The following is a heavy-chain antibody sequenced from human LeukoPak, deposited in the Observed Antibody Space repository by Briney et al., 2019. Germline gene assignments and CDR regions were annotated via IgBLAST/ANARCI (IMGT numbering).Heavy chain of an antibody. CDR1: GGSISSSSYY. CDR2: IYYSGST. Sequence: SETLSLTCTVSGGSISSSSYYWGWIRQPPGKGLEWIGSIYYSGSTYYNPSLKSRVTISVDASKNQFSLKLSSVTAADTAVYYCAKTFTDCSSTSCYIGHNWFDPWGQGTLVTVSS. D-gene: IGHD2-2*02. CDR3: AKTFTDCSSTSCYIGHNWFDP. V-gene: IGHV4-39*01. J-gene: IGHJ5*02.